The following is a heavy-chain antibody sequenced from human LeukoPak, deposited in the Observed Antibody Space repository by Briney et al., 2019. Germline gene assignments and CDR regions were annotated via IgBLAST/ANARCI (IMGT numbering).Heavy chain of an antibody. J-gene: IGHJ4*02. CDR2: ISHSGSS. CDR3: ARGGLDTKRGGYFDY. Sequence: SETLSLTCAVYGGSFSGCYWSWIRQPPGKGLEWIGEISHSGSSYYNPSLQSRVTLSVDPSRSQFSLRLNSVTAADTGLYSCARGGLDTKRGGYFDYWGQGILVAVSS. V-gene: IGHV4-34*01. D-gene: IGHD5-18*01. CDR1: GGSFSGCY.